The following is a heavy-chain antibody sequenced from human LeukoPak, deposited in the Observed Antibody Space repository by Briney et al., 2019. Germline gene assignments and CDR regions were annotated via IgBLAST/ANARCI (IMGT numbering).Heavy chain of an antibody. CDR2: ISSSGSTI. V-gene: IGHV3-48*03. CDR3: AKDLWIQLWRNYFDY. J-gene: IGHJ4*02. CDR1: GFTFSSYE. Sequence: GGSLRLSCAASGFTFSSYEMNWVRQAPGKGLEWVSYISSSGSTIYYADSVKGRFTISRDNSKNTLYLQMNSLRAEDTAIYYCAKDLWIQLWRNYFDYWGQGTLVTVSS. D-gene: IGHD5-18*01.